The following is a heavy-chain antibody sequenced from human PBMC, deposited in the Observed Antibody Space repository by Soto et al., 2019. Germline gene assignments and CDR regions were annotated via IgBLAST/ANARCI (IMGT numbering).Heavy chain of an antibody. D-gene: IGHD6-6*01. Sequence: QVQLVESGGGVVQPGRSLRLSCAASGFTFSSNGMHWVRQAPGKGLEWVAVIWYDGSNKYYADSVKGRFTISRDNSKNTLYLQMNSLRVEDAAVYYCARDDSSAARHFDYWGQGTLVTVCS. J-gene: IGHJ4*02. CDR2: IWYDGSNK. CDR3: ARDDSSAARHFDY. V-gene: IGHV3-33*01. CDR1: GFTFSSNG.